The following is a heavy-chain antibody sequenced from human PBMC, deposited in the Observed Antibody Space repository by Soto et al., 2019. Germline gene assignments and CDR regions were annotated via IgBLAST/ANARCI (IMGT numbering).Heavy chain of an antibody. Sequence: SQTLSLTCAISGDSVSSNSAAWNWIRQSPSRGLEWLGRTYYRSKWYNDYAVSVKSRITINPDTSKNQFSLQLNSVTPEDTAVYYCARGGPGDTAMVPSGHFDYWGQGTLVTVSS. CDR2: TYYRSKWYN. J-gene: IGHJ4*02. D-gene: IGHD5-18*01. V-gene: IGHV6-1*01. CDR1: GDSVSSNSAA. CDR3: ARGGPGDTAMVPSGHFDY.